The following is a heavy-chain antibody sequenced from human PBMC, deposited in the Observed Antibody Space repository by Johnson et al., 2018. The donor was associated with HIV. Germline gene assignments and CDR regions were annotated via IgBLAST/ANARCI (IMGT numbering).Heavy chain of an antibody. Sequence: QVQLVESGGGVVQPGRSLRLSCAASGFTFSSYAMHWVRQAPGKGLEWVAVISFDGSNEYYADSVKGRFTISRDNSKNTLYLQMNSLETEDTAMYYCAREGGDGVLEWLYTFDIWGQGTMVTVSS. CDR2: ISFDGSNE. CDR1: GFTFSSYA. D-gene: IGHD3-3*01. V-gene: IGHV3-30-3*01. J-gene: IGHJ3*02. CDR3: AREGGDGVLEWLYTFDI.